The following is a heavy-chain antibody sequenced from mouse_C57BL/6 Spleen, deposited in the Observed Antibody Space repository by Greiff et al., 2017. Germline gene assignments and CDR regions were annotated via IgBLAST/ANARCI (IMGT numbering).Heavy chain of an antibody. D-gene: IGHD2-12*01. CDR3: AGLRRGMDY. J-gene: IGHJ4*01. CDR1: GYSITSGYY. Sequence: EVQLQQSGPGLVKPSQSLSLTCSVTGYSITSGYYWNWIRQFPGNKLEWMGYISYDGSNNYNPSLKNRISITRDTSKNQFFLKLNSVTTEDTATYYCAGLRRGMDYWGQGTSVTVSS. CDR2: ISYDGSN. V-gene: IGHV3-6*01.